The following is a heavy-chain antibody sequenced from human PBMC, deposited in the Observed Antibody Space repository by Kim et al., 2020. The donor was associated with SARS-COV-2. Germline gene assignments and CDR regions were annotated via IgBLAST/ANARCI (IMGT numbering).Heavy chain of an antibody. CDR3: TRRTVAGDD. J-gene: IGHJ4*02. D-gene: IGHD2-21*01. V-gene: IGHV1-8*01. CDR2: GTT. Sequence: GTTGYAQKFQDRVTMTRDTSIKTAYMELSSLKSEDTAVYFCTRRTVAGDDWGQGTLVTVSA.